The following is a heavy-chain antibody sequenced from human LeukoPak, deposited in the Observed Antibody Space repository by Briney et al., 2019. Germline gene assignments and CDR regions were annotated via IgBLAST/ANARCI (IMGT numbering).Heavy chain of an antibody. CDR1: GFTFRSYD. Sequence: GGSLRLSCLGSGFTFRSYDVHWVRQAPGQGPEWVAFIQDEGISKNYGDSVKGRFAISRDNFKNTVYLEMTSLTTEDTALYYCAKARDSANYYFDSWGQGTLVTVSS. CDR3: AKARDSANYYFDS. D-gene: IGHD1-26*01. V-gene: IGHV3-30*02. CDR2: IQDEGISK. J-gene: IGHJ4*02.